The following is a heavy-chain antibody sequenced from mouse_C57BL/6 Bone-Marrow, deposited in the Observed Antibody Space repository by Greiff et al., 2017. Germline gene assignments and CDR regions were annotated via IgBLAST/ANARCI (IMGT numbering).Heavy chain of an antibody. D-gene: IGHD2-2*01. CDR1: GFTFSSYG. Sequence: EVQGVESGGDLVKPGGSLKLSCAASGFTFSSYGTSWVRQTPDKRLEWVATISSGGSYTYYPDSVKGRFTISRDNAKNTLYLQMSSLKSEDTAMYYCARHRGLRPYYFDYWGQGTTLTVSS. J-gene: IGHJ2*01. CDR2: ISSGGSYT. V-gene: IGHV5-6*01. CDR3: ARHRGLRPYYFDY.